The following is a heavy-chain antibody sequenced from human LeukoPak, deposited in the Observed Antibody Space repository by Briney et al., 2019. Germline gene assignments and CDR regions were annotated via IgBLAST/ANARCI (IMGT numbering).Heavy chain of an antibody. CDR3: ARERGYSYGLDY. Sequence: GRSLTLSCAASGFTFNRYGMHCVRQAPGKGLEWVAMIWHDGTKEFYADSVKGRFTISRDNSNNTIYLQMNSLRADDTAVYFCARERGYSYGLDYWGQGTLVTVSS. V-gene: IGHV3-33*01. CDR2: IWHDGTKE. CDR1: GFTFNRYG. D-gene: IGHD5-18*01. J-gene: IGHJ4*02.